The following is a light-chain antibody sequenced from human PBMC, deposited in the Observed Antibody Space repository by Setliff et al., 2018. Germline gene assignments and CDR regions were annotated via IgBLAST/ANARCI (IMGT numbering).Light chain of an antibody. CDR1: SSDVGSYNL. Sequence: QSALTQPASVSGSPGQSITISCTGTSSDVGSYNLVSWYQQHPGKAPKVMIYEVSKRPSGVSNRFSGSKSGNTASLTISGLQAEDEADYYCCSYAGSGTFVFGTGTKVTVL. V-gene: IGLV2-23*02. J-gene: IGLJ1*01. CDR3: CSYAGSGTFV. CDR2: EVS.